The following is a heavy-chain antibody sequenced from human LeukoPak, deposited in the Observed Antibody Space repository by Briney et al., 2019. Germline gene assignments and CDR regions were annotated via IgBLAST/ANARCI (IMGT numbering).Heavy chain of an antibody. CDR2: ISSSGSTI. CDR1: GFTFSSYE. Sequence: GGSLRLSCAASGFTFSSYEMNWVRQAPGKGLEWVSYISSSGSTIYYADSVKGRFTISRDNAKNSLYLQMNSLRAEDTAVYYCARETYYYDSSAPDAFDIWGQGTMVTVSS. CDR3: ARETYYYDSSAPDAFDI. D-gene: IGHD3-22*01. J-gene: IGHJ3*02. V-gene: IGHV3-48*03.